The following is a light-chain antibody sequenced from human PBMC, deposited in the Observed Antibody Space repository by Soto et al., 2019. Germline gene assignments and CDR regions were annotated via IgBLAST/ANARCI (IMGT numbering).Light chain of an antibody. CDR3: QSYDSSLSVFV. J-gene: IGLJ1*01. CDR2: GNS. CDR1: SSNIGAGYD. V-gene: IGLV1-40*01. Sequence: QPVLTQPPSVSGAPGQRVTISCTGSSSNIGAGYDVHWYQQLPGTAPKLLIYGNSNRPSGVPDRFSGSKSGTSASLAITGLRAEGGADYYCQSYDSSLSVFVFGTGTKLTVL.